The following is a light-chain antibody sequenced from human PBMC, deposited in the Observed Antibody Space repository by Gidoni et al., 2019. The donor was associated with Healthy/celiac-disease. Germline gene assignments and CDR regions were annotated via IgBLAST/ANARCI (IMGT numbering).Light chain of an antibody. CDR2: AAS. CDR3: QQSYSTLG. CDR1: QSISSY. V-gene: IGKV1-39*01. J-gene: IGKJ4*01. Sequence: DIQTTQSPSALSASVGDRVTITCRASQSISSYLNWYQQKPGKAPKLLIYAASSLQSGVPSRFSGSGSGTDFTLTISSLQPEDFATYYCQQSYSTLGFGGGTKVEIK.